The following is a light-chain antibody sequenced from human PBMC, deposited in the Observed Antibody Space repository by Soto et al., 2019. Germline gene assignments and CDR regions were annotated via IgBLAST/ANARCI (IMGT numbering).Light chain of an antibody. CDR2: EVS. Sequence: LTQPASVSGSPGQSITLSCTGTSSDVGGYNYVSWYQQHPGKAPKLMIYEVSNRPSGVSNRFSGSKSGNTASLTISGLQAEDEADYYCTSYTSNTAVVFGGGTKVTVL. CDR1: SSDVGGYNY. CDR3: TSYTSNTAVV. J-gene: IGLJ2*01. V-gene: IGLV2-14*01.